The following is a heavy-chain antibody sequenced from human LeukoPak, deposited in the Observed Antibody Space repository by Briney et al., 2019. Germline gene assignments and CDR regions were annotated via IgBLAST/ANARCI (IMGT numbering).Heavy chain of an antibody. Sequence: AGGSLRLSCAASGFTVSSNYMSWVRQAPGKGLEWVSVIYSGGSTYYADSVKGRFTISRDNSKNTLYLQMNSLRAEDTAVYYCARDLTSGYCSGGSCYRSDYWGQGTLVTVSS. CDR3: ARDLTSGYCSGGSCYRSDY. V-gene: IGHV3-66*01. CDR2: IYSGGST. CDR1: GFTVSSNY. J-gene: IGHJ4*02. D-gene: IGHD2-15*01.